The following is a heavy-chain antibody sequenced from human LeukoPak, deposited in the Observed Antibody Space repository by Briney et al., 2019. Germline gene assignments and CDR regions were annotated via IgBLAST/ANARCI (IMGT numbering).Heavy chain of an antibody. Sequence: ASVKVSCKASGYTFTNYGISWVRQAPGQGLEWMGWISAYNGNTNYAQKLQGRVTMTTDTSTSTAYMELRSLRSDDTAVYYCARDLDSSGRDQFDYWGQGTLVTVSS. CDR1: GYTFTNYG. J-gene: IGHJ4*02. CDR3: ARDLDSSGRDQFDY. D-gene: IGHD6-19*01. CDR2: ISAYNGNT. V-gene: IGHV1-18*01.